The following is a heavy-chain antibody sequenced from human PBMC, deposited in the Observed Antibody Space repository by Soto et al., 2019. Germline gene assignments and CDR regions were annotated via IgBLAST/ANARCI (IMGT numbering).Heavy chain of an antibody. J-gene: IGHJ5*02. CDR1: GGTFSSYA. V-gene: IGHV1-69*13. CDR2: IIPIFGTA. CDR3: ALGYSGYAKVYWFDP. D-gene: IGHD5-12*01. Sequence: ASVKVSCKASGGTFSSYAISWVRQAPGQGLEWMGGIIPIFGTANYAQKFQGRVTITADESTSTAYMELSSLRSEDTAVYYCALGYSGYAKVYWFDPWGQGTLVTVSS.